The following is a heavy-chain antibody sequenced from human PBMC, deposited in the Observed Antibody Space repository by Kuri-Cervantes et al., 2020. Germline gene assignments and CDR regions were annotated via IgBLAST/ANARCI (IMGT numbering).Heavy chain of an antibody. V-gene: IGHV4-34*01. D-gene: IGHD2-15*01. CDR2: INHSGGT. J-gene: IGHJ4*02. CDR1: GGSFSGYY. CDR3: ARGCSGGSCYVFDY. Sequence: SETLSLTCAVYGGSFSGYYWSWIRQPPGKGLEWIGEINHSGGTNYNPSLKSRVTISVDTSKNQFSLKLSSVTAEDTAVYYCARGCSGGSCYVFDYWGQGTLVTVSS.